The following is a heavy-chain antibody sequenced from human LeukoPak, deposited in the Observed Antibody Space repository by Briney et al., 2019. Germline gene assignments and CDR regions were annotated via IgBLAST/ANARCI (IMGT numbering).Heavy chain of an antibody. CDR3: ARLVPEDHDAFDI. Sequence: SETLSLTCTVSGGSISSYYWSWIRQPPGKGLEWIGYIYYSGSTNYNPSLKSRVTISVDTSKNQFSLKLSSVTAADTAVYYCARLVPEDHDAFDIWGQGTMVTVSS. V-gene: IGHV4-59*08. CDR2: IYYSGST. CDR1: GGSISSYY. D-gene: IGHD2-8*01. J-gene: IGHJ3*02.